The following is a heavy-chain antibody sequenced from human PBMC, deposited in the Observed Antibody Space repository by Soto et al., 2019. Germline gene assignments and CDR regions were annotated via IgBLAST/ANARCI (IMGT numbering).Heavy chain of an antibody. Sequence: EVQVLEPGGGLVQPGGSLRLSCEGSGFTVSSHAMTWIRQAPGKGPEWVSTVTADGGTYYADSVKGRCAMSRDTSENTLYLQMNSLGAEDTADYYCAPHVSCSGGSCQYDAFAIRGQGTMVTVSS. D-gene: IGHD2-15*01. CDR2: VTADGGT. CDR1: GFTVSSHA. V-gene: IGHV3-23*01. CDR3: APHVSCSGGSCQYDAFAI. J-gene: IGHJ3*02.